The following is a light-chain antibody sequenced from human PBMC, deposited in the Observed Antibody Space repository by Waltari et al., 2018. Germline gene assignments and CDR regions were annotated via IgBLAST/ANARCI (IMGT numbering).Light chain of an antibody. J-gene: IGKJ4*01. CDR1: QSVRSNY. Sequence: DIVLTQSPATLSLSPGERATLSCGASQSVRSNYLAWYQQKPGLAPRLLIYDASSRATGIPDRFSGSGSGTDFTLTISRLEPEDFAVYYCQQCGTSPLTFGGGTKVEIK. CDR3: QQCGTSPLT. V-gene: IGKV3D-20*01. CDR2: DAS.